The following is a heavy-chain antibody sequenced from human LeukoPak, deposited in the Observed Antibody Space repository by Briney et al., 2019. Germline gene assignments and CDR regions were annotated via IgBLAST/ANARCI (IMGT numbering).Heavy chain of an antibody. J-gene: IGHJ3*02. CDR2: ISYDGSNK. CDR3: ARGAPSNIAAAGNAFDI. Sequence: GGSLRLSCAASGFTSSSYAMHWVRQPPSKGLEWVAFISYDGSNKYYADSVKGRFTISRDNSKNTLYLQMNSLRAEDTAVYYCARGAPSNIAAAGNAFDIWGQGTMVTVSS. D-gene: IGHD6-13*01. CDR1: GFTSSSYA. V-gene: IGHV3-30-3*01.